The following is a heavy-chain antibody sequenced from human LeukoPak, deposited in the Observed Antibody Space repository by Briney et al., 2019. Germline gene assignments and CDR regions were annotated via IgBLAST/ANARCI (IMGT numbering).Heavy chain of an antibody. V-gene: IGHV1-2*06. D-gene: IGHD6-13*01. J-gene: IGHJ6*02. CDR3: ARKRPGTGYYYYGMDV. Sequence: ASVKVSCKASGYTFTGYYMHWVRQAPGQGLEWMGRINPNSGGTNYAQKFQGRVTMTRDTSISTAYMELSRLRSDDTAVYYCARKRPGTGYYYYGMDVWGQGTTVTVSS. CDR2: INPNSGGT. CDR1: GYTFTGYY.